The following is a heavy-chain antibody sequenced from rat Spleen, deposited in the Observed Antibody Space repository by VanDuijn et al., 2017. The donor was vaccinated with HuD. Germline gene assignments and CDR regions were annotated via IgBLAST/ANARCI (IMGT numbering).Heavy chain of an antibody. Sequence: EVQLVESDGGLVQPGRSLKLSCAASGFTFNNYGMHWIRQAPTKGLEWVTSISPTGGSTFYRDSVKGRFTISRDNAKSTLYLQMDSLRSEDTATYYCTTRPYYSSLNWFPYWGQGTLVTVSS. CDR1: GFTFNNYG. CDR3: TTRPYYSSLNWFPY. J-gene: IGHJ3*01. CDR2: ISPTGGST. V-gene: IGHV5-19*01. D-gene: IGHD1-2*01.